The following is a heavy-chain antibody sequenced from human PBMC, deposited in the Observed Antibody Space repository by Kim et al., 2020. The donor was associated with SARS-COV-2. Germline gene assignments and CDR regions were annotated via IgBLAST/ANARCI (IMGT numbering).Heavy chain of an antibody. CDR3: ARERLGSGYYPVDFDY. V-gene: IGHV4-59*01. Sequence: SIKRRVTISVDTSKNQFSLKLSSVTAADTAVYYCARERLGSGYYPVDFDYWGQGTLVTVSS. J-gene: IGHJ4*02. D-gene: IGHD3-22*01.